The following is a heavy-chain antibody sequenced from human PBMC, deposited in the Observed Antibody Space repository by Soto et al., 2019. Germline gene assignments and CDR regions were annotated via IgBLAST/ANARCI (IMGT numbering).Heavy chain of an antibody. CDR2: IVPIFGTA. J-gene: IGHJ4*02. V-gene: IGHV1-69*13. CDR1: GCTFSSYA. D-gene: IGHD6-25*01. Sequence: SVKVSCKASGCTFSSYAISFVRQAPGQWLEWMGGIVPIFGTANYAQKFQGRVTITADESTSTAYMELSSLRSEDTAVYYCARASHPRTGFLWGQGTLVTVSS. CDR3: ARASHPRTGFL.